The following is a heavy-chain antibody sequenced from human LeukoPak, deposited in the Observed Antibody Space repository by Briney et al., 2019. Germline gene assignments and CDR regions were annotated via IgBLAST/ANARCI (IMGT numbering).Heavy chain of an antibody. Sequence: GGSLRLSCAASGFTFSSYAMSWVRQAPGKGLEWVSAISGSGGSTYYADSVKGRFTISRDNSKNTLYLQMNSLRAEDTAVYYCAQQTDYYDSSGYFSDYWGQGILVTVSS. CDR2: ISGSGGST. CDR3: AQQTDYYDSSGYFSDY. CDR1: GFTFSSYA. J-gene: IGHJ4*02. V-gene: IGHV3-23*01. D-gene: IGHD3-22*01.